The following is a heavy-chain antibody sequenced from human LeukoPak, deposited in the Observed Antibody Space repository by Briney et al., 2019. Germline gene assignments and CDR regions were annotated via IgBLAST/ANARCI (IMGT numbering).Heavy chain of an antibody. CDR2: INHSGST. CDR1: GGSFSGYY. Sequence: PSETLSLTCAVYGGSFSGYYWSWIRQPPGKGLEWIGEINHSGSTNYNPSLKSRVTISVVTSKNQFSLKLSSVTAADTAVYYCAGAYCGGDCYSFYYGMDVWGQGTTVTVSS. V-gene: IGHV4-34*01. J-gene: IGHJ6*02. CDR3: AGAYCGGDCYSFYYGMDV. D-gene: IGHD2-21*02.